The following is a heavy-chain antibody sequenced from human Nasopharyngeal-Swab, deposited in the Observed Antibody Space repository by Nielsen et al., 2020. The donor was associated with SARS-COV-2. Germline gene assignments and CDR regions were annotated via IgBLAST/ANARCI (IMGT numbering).Heavy chain of an antibody. CDR2: IYHSGTT. J-gene: IGHJ4*02. CDR3: ARGRDMVRVVFDY. V-gene: IGHV4-39*07. Sequence: SETLSLTCTVSGASISNSDYYWGWIRQPPGKGLEWIGTIYHSGTTYYNPSLKSRVTISVDTSKNQFSLKLSSVTAADTAVYYCARGRDMVRVVFDYWGQGTLVTVSS. CDR1: GASISNSDYY. D-gene: IGHD3-10*01.